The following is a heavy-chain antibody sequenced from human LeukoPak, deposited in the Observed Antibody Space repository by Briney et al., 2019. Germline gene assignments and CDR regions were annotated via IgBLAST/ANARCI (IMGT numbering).Heavy chain of an antibody. D-gene: IGHD2-15*01. CDR1: GFTFDDYA. J-gene: IGHJ4*02. CDR3: AQDGYCSGASCYLFDH. V-gene: IGHV3-9*01. Sequence: QPGRSLRLSCAASGFTFDDYAMHWVRQAPGKGLEWVSGISSNSGSIGYADSVKGRFTISRDNAKNSLYLEMNSLRAEATALYYCAQDGYCSGASCYLFDHWGQGTLVTVSS. CDR2: ISSNSGSI.